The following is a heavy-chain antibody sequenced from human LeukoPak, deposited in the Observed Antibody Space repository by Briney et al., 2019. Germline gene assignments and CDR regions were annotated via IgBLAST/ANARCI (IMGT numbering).Heavy chain of an antibody. CDR1: GGSISSSSYY. V-gene: IGHV4-39*07. CDR2: IYYSGST. J-gene: IGHJ4*02. D-gene: IGHD1-26*01. Sequence: PSETLSLTCTVSGGSISSSSYYWGWIRQPPGKGLEWIGSIYYSGSTYYNPSLKSRVTISVDTSKNQFSLKLSSVTAADTAVYYCARGSNSGVDYWGQGTLVTVSS. CDR3: ARGSNSGVDY.